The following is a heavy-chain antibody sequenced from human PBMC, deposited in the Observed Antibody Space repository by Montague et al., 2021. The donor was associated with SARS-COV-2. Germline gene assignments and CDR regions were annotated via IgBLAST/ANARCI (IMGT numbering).Heavy chain of an antibody. V-gene: IGHV6-1*01. CDR2: TYYRSKWYN. D-gene: IGHD2-2*03. J-gene: IGHJ3*01. CDR1: GASLSSDSLS. CDR3: ARKMDSSLDV. Sequence: VSPGASLSSDSLSWHWISQSPSRGLEWLASTYYRSKWYNDSAPSVSGRATVKPDTSRNQFSLHLDSVTPEDTALYFCARKMDSSLDVWGKGTMVIVSS.